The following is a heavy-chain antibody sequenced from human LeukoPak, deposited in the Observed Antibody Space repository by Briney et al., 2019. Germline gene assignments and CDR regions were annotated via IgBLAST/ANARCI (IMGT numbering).Heavy chain of an antibody. CDR2: IYYSGST. V-gene: IGHV4-59*01. Sequence: SETLSLTCTVSGGSISSYYWSWIRQPPGKGLEWIGYIYYSGSTNYNPSLKSRVTISVDTSKNQFSLKLSSVTAADTAVYYCARGGSCSSTSCYLSDEYFQHWGQGTLVTVSS. J-gene: IGHJ1*01. CDR1: GGSISSYY. D-gene: IGHD2-2*01. CDR3: ARGGSCSSTSCYLSDEYFQH.